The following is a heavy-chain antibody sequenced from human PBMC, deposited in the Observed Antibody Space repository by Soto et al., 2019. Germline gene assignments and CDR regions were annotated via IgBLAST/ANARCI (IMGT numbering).Heavy chain of an antibody. J-gene: IGHJ6*02. V-gene: IGHV3-23*01. D-gene: IGHD1-1*01. CDR1: GFTFSTYA. CDR2: ISASGGST. CDR3: AKDLRSSTNYDYDMDV. Sequence: DVQLLESGGGLVQPGGSLRLSCAASGFTFSTYAMSWVRQAPGKGLEWVSVISASGGSTFYADSVKGRFTVSRDNSRNTLYLQVISLRVEDTAVYYCAKDLRSSTNYDYDMDVWGQGTTVTVSS.